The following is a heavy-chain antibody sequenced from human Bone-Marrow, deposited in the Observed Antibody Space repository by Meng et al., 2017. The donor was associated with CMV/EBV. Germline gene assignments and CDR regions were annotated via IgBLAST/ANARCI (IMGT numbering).Heavy chain of an antibody. CDR2: IKSKTDGGAT. V-gene: IGHV3-15*01. CDR3: TTEVRRADYGHYVWY. J-gene: IGHJ4*02. D-gene: IGHD4-17*01. Sequence: GESLKISCAASGFTFSNAWMSWVRQAPGKGLEWVGRIKSKTDGGATDYAAPVKGRITISSDDTKNTLYLQMNSLKTADTAVYYCTTEVRRADYGHYVWYWGQGTLVTVSS. CDR1: GFTFSNAW.